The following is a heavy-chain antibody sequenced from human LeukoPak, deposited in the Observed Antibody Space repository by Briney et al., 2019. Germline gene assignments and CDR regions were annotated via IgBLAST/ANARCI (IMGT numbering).Heavy chain of an antibody. CDR3: ARHGAAAGTPAFDY. Sequence: SETLSLTCTVSGGSISSYYWSWIRQPPGKGLEWIGYIYYSGSTNYNPSLKSRVTISVDTSKNQFSLKLSSVTAADTAVYYCARHGAAAGTPAFDYWGQGTLVTVSS. V-gene: IGHV4-59*08. CDR2: IYYSGST. CDR1: GGSISSYY. J-gene: IGHJ4*02. D-gene: IGHD6-13*01.